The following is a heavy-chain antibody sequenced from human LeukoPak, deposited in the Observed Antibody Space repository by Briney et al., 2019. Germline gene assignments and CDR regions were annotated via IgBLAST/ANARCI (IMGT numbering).Heavy chain of an antibody. V-gene: IGHV1-2*02. CDR2: TNPNTGGT. D-gene: IGHD3-22*01. CDR1: GYSFIGYH. CDR3: ATIYDSSGYLPEDY. J-gene: IGHJ4*02. Sequence: ASVKVSCKTSGYSFIGYHMHWVRQAPGQGLEWMGWTNPNTGGTKYAQKFQGRVTMTRDTSISTGYMELSSLRSDDAAVYYCATIYDSSGYLPEDYWGQGTLVTVSS.